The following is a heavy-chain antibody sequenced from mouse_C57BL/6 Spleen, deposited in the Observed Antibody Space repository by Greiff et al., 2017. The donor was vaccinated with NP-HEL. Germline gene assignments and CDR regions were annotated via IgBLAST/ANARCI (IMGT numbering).Heavy chain of an antibody. CDR2: IDPSDSYT. J-gene: IGHJ1*03. CDR3: ARWAATVVDWYFDV. V-gene: IGHV1-50*01. Sequence: VQLQQPGAELVKPGASVKLSCKASGYTFTSYWMQWVKQRPGQGLEWIGEIDPSDSYTNYNQKFKGKATLTVDTSSSTAYMQLSSLTSEDSAVYYCARWAATVVDWYFDVWGTGTTVTVSS. CDR1: GYTFTSYW. D-gene: IGHD1-1*01.